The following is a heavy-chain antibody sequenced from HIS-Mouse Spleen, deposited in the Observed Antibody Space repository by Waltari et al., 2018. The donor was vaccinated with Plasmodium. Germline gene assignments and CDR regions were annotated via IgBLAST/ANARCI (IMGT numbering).Heavy chain of an antibody. CDR3: ARVTSSGVYWYFDL. CDR2: INHSGST. D-gene: IGHD3-3*01. V-gene: IGHV4-34*01. J-gene: IGHJ2*01. CDR1: GGSFSGYY. Sequence: QVQLQQWGAGLLKPSETLSLTCAVYGGSFSGYYWSWIRQPPGKGLEWIGEINHSGSTNHNPSLKSRLTISVDTSKNQFSLKLSSVTAADTAVYYCARVTSSGVYWYFDLWGRGTLVTVSS.